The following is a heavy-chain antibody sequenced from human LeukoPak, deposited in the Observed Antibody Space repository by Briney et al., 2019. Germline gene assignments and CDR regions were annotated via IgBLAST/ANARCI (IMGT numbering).Heavy chain of an antibody. D-gene: IGHD4-17*01. V-gene: IGHV3-30*18. CDR3: ANDKATVTTAYYYGMDV. Sequence: PGRSLRLSCAASGFTFSSYGMHWVRQAPGKGLEWVAVISYDGSNKYYADSVKGRFTISRDNSKNTLYLQMNSLRAEDTAVYYCANDKATVTTAYYYGMDVWGQGTTVTVSS. CDR1: GFTFSSYG. CDR2: ISYDGSNK. J-gene: IGHJ6*02.